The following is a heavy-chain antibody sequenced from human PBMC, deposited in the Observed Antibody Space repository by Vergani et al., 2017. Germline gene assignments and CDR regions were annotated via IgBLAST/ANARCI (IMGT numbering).Heavy chain of an antibody. Sequence: EVQLVESGGGLVQPGGSLRLSCAASGFTFSSYWMHWVRQAPGKGLVWVSRINSDGSSTSYADSVKGRFTISRDNAKNSLYLQMNSLRAEDTAVYYCARDSPKYYYDSSGYPDDYWGQGTLVTVSS. V-gene: IGHV3-74*01. CDR1: GFTFSSYW. J-gene: IGHJ4*02. CDR2: INSDGSST. CDR3: ARDSPKYYYDSSGYPDDY. D-gene: IGHD3-22*01.